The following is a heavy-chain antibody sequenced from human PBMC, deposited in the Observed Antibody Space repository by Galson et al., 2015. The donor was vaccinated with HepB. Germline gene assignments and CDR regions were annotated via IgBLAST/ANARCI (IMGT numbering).Heavy chain of an antibody. Sequence: SLRLSCAASGVSGVTFSDYYMSWIRQAPGKGLEWVSYISDSGSIIYYADSVKGRFTISRDNAKNSLYLQMNSLRVEDTAVYYCAIAALGWFDPWGQGTLVTVSS. CDR1: GVSGVTFSDYY. J-gene: IGHJ5*02. V-gene: IGHV3-11*01. CDR2: ISDSGSII. CDR3: AIAALGWFDP. D-gene: IGHD6-25*01.